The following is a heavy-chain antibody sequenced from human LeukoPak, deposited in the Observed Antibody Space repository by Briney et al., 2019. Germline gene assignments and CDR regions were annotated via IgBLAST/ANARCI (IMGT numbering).Heavy chain of an antibody. CDR2: IYHSGST. V-gene: IGHV4-4*02. Sequence: SGTLSLTCAVSGGSISSSNWWSWVRQPPGKGLEWIGEIYHSGSTNYNPSLKSRVTISVDTSKNQFSLKLSSVTAADTAVYYCAGGFYGSKPVTWGQGTLVTVS. J-gene: IGHJ5*02. D-gene: IGHD3-10*01. CDR1: GGSISSSNW. CDR3: AGGFYGSKPVT.